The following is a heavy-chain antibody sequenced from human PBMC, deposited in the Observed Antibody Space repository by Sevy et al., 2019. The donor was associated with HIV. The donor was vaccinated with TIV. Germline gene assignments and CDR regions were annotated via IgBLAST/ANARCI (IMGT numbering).Heavy chain of an antibody. Sequence: GGSLRPSCAASGFTFSAYYMSWIRQAPGKGLEWVSYISSSGSTIYYPDSVKGRFTISRDNAKNSLYLQMNSLRAEDTAVYYCASNSPPEGGGTFDYWGQGTLVTVSS. CDR2: ISSSGSTI. CDR3: ASNSPPEGGGTFDY. J-gene: IGHJ4*02. V-gene: IGHV3-11*01. D-gene: IGHD3-16*01. CDR1: GFTFSAYY.